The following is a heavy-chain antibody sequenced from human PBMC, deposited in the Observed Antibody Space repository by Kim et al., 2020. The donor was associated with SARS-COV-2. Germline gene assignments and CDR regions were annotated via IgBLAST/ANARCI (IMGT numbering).Heavy chain of an antibody. CDR1: GFTFSSYA. CDR2: ISGSGGST. CDR3: AKGGQQLPHYYYGMDV. J-gene: IGHJ6*02. V-gene: IGHV3-23*01. D-gene: IGHD6-13*01. Sequence: GGSLRLSCAASGFTFSSYAMSWVRQAPGKGLEWVSAISGSGGSTYYADSVKGRFTISRDNSKNTLYLQMNSLRAEDTAVYYCAKGGQQLPHYYYGMDVWGQGTTVTVSS.